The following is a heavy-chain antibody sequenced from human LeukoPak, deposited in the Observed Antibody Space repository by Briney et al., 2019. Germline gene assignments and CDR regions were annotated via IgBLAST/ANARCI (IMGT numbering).Heavy chain of an antibody. V-gene: IGHV1-2*02. D-gene: IGHD6-19*01. J-gene: IGHJ4*02. CDR3: ARAFYRNGWYYFDY. Sequence: ASVKVSCTASGYTFTGYYMHWVRQAPGQGLEWMGWINPNSGGTNYAQKFQGRVTVARDTSISTAYMDLSRLRSADTAVYSCARAFYRNGWYYFDYWGQGTLVTVSS. CDR1: GYTFTGYY. CDR2: INPNSGGT.